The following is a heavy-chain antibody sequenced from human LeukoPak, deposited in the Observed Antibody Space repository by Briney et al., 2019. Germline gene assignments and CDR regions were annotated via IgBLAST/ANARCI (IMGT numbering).Heavy chain of an antibody. J-gene: IGHJ4*02. CDR1: GFTFSSYW. CDR3: AREWVDYYDSSGYYSPVVLDY. CDR2: IKQDGSEK. Sequence: GGSLRLSCAASGFTFSSYWMSWVRQAPGKGLEWVANIKQDGSEKYYVDSVKGRFTISRDNAKNSLYLQMNSLRAEDTAVYYCAREWVDYYDSSGYYSPVVLDYWGQGTLVTVSS. D-gene: IGHD3-22*01. V-gene: IGHV3-7*01.